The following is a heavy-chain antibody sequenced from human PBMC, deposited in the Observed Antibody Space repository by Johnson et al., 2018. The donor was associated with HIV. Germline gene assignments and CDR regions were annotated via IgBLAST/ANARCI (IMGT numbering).Heavy chain of an antibody. CDR3: ARSDVDIVATILFDI. J-gene: IGHJ3*02. Sequence: VQLVESGGDLIQPGGSLRLSCAASGLTVSGNYMSWGQAPGKGLEYVSAISSNGGSTYYANSVKGRFTISRDNSKNTLYLQMGSLRVEDMAVYYCARSDVDIVATILFDIWGQGTMVTVSS. V-gene: IGHV3-64*01. D-gene: IGHD5-12*01. CDR1: GLTVSGNY. CDR2: ISSNGGST.